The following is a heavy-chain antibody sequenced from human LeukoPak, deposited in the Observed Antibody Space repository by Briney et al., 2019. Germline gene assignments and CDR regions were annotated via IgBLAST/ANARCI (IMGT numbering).Heavy chain of an antibody. CDR1: GFTFSTFA. Sequence: GGSLRLSCGASGFTFSTFAMTWVRQAPGKGLEWVSTISSGDNTYYPDSVNGRFIISRDSYKKTLYLQMNRLRAEDSAVYYCAQDPRRDYESDYWGQGTLVTVSS. CDR2: ISSGDNT. D-gene: IGHD4-17*01. CDR3: AQDPRRDYESDY. J-gene: IGHJ4*02. V-gene: IGHV3-23*01.